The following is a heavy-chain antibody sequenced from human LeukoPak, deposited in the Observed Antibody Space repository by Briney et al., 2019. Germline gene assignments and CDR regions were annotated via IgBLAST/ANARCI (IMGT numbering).Heavy chain of an antibody. D-gene: IGHD3-16*01. J-gene: IGHJ4*02. V-gene: IGHV3-30*04. CDR2: ISYDGSNK. CDR1: GFTFSSYA. Sequence: GGSLRLSCAASGFTFSSYAMHWVRQAPGKGLEWVAVISYDGSNKYYADSVKGRFTISRDNSKNTLYLQMNSLRAEDTAVYYCARVHSFRGLWWGYYFDYWGQGTLVTVSS. CDR3: ARVHSFRGLWWGYYFDY.